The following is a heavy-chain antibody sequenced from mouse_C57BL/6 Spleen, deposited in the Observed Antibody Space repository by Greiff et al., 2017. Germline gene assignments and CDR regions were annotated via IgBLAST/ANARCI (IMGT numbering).Heavy chain of an antibody. CDR1: GFTFSDYG. J-gene: IGHJ1*03. D-gene: IGHD1-1*01. CDR2: ISSGSSTI. Sequence: EVKLVESGGGLVKPGGSLKLSCAASGFTFSDYGMHWVRQAPEKGLEWVAYISSGSSTIYYADTVKGRFTISRDNAKNTLFLQMTSLRSEDTAMYYCARGDYYGSSSYWYFDVWGTGTTVTVSS. CDR3: ARGDYYGSSSYWYFDV. V-gene: IGHV5-17*01.